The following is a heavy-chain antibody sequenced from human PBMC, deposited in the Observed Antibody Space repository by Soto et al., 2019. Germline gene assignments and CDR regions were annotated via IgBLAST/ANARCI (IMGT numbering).Heavy chain of an antibody. J-gene: IGHJ6*02. D-gene: IGHD3-22*01. V-gene: IGHV1-69*06. CDR1: GGTFSSYA. CDR2: IIPIFGTA. CDR3: ARGPSMIVVVMNPDYYYGMDV. Sequence: SVKVSCKASGGTFSSYAISWVRQAPGQGLEWMGGIIPIFGTANYAQKFQGRVTITADKSTSTAYMELSSLRSEDTAVYYCARGPSMIVVVMNPDYYYGMDVWGQGTTVTVS.